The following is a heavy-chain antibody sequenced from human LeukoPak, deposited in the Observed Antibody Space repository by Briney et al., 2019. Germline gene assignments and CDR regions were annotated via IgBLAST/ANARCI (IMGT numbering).Heavy chain of an antibody. CDR1: GGSISSGSYY. V-gene: IGHV4-61*02. J-gene: IGHJ6*03. Sequence: SQTLSLTCTVSGGSISSGSYYWSWIRQPAGKGLEWIGRIYSSGGTNYNPSLKSRVSISVDTSKNQFSLILSSVTAADTAVYYCAREDYGSGSYYYYMDVWGKGTTVTIFS. D-gene: IGHD3-10*01. CDR2: IYSSGGT. CDR3: AREDYGSGSYYYYMDV.